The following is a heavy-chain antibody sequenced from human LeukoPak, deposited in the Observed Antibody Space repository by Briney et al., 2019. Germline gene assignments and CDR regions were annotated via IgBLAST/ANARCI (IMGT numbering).Heavy chain of an antibody. CDR1: GFTFSSYG. CDR2: ISYDGSNK. V-gene: IGHV3-30*18. Sequence: HPGGSLRLSCAASGFTFSSYGMHWVRQAPGKGLEWVAVISYDGSNKYYADSVKGRSTISRDNSKNTLYLQMNSLRAEDTAVYYCAKAFYGSGSYRGVDYWGQGTLVTVSS. D-gene: IGHD3-10*01. J-gene: IGHJ4*02. CDR3: AKAFYGSGSYRGVDY.